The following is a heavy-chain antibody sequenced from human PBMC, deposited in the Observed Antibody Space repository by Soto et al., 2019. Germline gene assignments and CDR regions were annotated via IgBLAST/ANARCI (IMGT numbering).Heavy chain of an antibody. J-gene: IGHJ5*02. Sequence: QVQLVQSGAEVKKPGASVKVSCKASGYTFTSYGISWVRQAPGQGLEWMGRISPYNGNTNYAQKLQGRVTMTTDTSPSTAYMELRSLRSDDTAVHYCARDRGYNWNYGWFDPWGQGTLVTVSS. CDR3: ARDRGYNWNYGWFDP. CDR1: GYTFTSYG. D-gene: IGHD1-7*01. V-gene: IGHV1-18*01. CDR2: ISPYNGNT.